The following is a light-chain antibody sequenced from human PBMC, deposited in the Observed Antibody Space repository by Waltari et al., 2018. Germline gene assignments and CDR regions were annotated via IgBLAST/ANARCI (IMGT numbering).Light chain of an antibody. CDR2: VNSDGSH. V-gene: IGLV4-69*01. Sequence: QLVLTQSPSTSASLGASVKLTCTLSSGHSSNAIACNPQQPETGPRYLMKVNSDGSHSKGDKIPDRFSGASSGAEHYLTISSLQSEDEADYYCQTGGHGTWVFGGGTKLTVL. CDR3: QTGGHGTWV. J-gene: IGLJ3*02. CDR1: SGHSSNA.